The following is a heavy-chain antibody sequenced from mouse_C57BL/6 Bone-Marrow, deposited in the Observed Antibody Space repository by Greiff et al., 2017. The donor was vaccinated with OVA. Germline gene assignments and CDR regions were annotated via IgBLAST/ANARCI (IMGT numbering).Heavy chain of an antibody. V-gene: IGHV1-69*01. CDR3: ARREYYGSIYWYFDV. J-gene: IGHJ1*03. Sequence: VQLQQPGAELVMPGASVKLSCKASGYTFTSYWMHWVKQRPGQGLEWIGEIDPSDSYTNYNQKFTGKSTLTVDKYYSTAYMQLSSLTSEDSAVYYCARREYYGSIYWYFDVWGTGTTVTVSS. D-gene: IGHD1-1*01. CDR2: IDPSDSYT. CDR1: GYTFTSYW.